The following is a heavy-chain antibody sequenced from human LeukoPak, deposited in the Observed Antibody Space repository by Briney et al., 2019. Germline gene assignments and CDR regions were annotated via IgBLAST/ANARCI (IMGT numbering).Heavy chain of an antibody. V-gene: IGHV1-18*01. CDR3: ANTGTHVGWFDP. CDR1: GYTFTNYA. Sequence: GASVKVSCKTSGYTFTNYAVSWVRQAPGQGLEWMGWVTTGSGNTNYAQKFQGRVTLTTDTSTTTAYMELNNLRSDDTAVYYCANTGTHVGWFDPWGQGTLVTVSS. J-gene: IGHJ5*02. CDR2: VTTGSGNT. D-gene: IGHD1-1*01.